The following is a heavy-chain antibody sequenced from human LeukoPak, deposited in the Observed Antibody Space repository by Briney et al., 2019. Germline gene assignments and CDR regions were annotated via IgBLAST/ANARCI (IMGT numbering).Heavy chain of an antibody. CDR3: AKGSGGSWPLVN. CDR1: GFTFSCCG. Sequence: GRSLRLSCAASGFTFSCCGMHWVRQAAGEGLEWVTVLSSDGNNQYYADSVKGRFTISRDISKNTIYLQMNSLRAEDTAVYYCAKGSGGSWPLVNWGQGTLVTVSS. J-gene: IGHJ4*02. D-gene: IGHD2-15*01. CDR2: LSSDGNNQ. V-gene: IGHV3-30*18.